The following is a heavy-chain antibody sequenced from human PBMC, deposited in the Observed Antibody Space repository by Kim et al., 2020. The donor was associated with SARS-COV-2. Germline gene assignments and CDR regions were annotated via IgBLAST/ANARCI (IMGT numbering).Heavy chain of an antibody. D-gene: IGHD6-19*01. CDR2: ISGSGGST. V-gene: IGHV3-23*01. CDR3: AKGVYSSGWNGAFDY. CDR1: GFTFSSYA. Sequence: GGSLRLSCAASGFTFSSYAMSWVRQAPGKGLEWVSAISGSGGSTYYADSVKGRFTISRDNSKNTLYLQMNSLRAEDTAVYYCAKGVYSSGWNGAFDYWGQGTLVTVSS. J-gene: IGHJ4*02.